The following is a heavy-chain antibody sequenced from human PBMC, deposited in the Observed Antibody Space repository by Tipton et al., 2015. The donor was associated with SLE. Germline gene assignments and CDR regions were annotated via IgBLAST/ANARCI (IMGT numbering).Heavy chain of an antibody. CDR3: ARLSYYDSTGYFDY. CDR2: IYYRGYT. V-gene: IGHV4-59*08. CDR1: GGSISSYY. J-gene: IGHJ4*02. Sequence: LRLSCTVSGGSISSYYWSWIRQPPGKGLEWIAYIYYRGYTNYNPSLQSRVSISVDTSKNQFSLRLTSVTVADTAIYYCARLSYYDSTGYFDYWGQGSRVTVSS. D-gene: IGHD3-22*01.